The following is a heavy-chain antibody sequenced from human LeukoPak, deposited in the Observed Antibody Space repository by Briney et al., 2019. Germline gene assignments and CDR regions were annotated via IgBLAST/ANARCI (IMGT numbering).Heavy chain of an antibody. CDR2: ISFDGSNK. J-gene: IGHJ6*02. Sequence: GGSLRLSCAASGFMFSNSGMYWVRQAPGKGLEWVALISFDGSNKYYGDSVKGRFTISRDNSKNTLYLQMNSLRAEDTAVYYCAKRDGYLAGHFHGMDVWGQGTTVIVSS. CDR1: GFMFSNSG. CDR3: AKRDGYLAGHFHGMDV. V-gene: IGHV3-30*18. D-gene: IGHD3-16*02.